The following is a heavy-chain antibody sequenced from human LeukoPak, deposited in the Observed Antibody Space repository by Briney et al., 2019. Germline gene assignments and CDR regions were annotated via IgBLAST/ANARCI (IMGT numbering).Heavy chain of an antibody. J-gene: IGHJ5*02. V-gene: IGHV6-1*01. Sequence: SQTLSLTCAISGDSVSSNSATWNWIRQSPSRGLEWLGRTYSRSTWYNDYAVSVRGLITVNPDTSKNQFSLRLNSVTPEDTAVYYCARRLTQYDCFDPWGQGILVTVSS. CDR2: TYSRSTWYN. D-gene: IGHD2-2*01. CDR1: GDSVSSNSAT. CDR3: ARRLTQYDCFDP.